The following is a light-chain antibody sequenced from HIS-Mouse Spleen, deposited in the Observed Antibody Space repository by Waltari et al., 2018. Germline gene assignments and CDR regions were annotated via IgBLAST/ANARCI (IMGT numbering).Light chain of an antibody. V-gene: IGLV3-10*01. CDR3: YSTDSSGNHRV. CDR2: EDS. Sequence: SYELTQPPSVSVSPGQTARITCSGDALPKKYAYWYQPKSGQAPVLVIYEDSKRPSGSPERFSGSSSGKMATLTISGAQVEDEADYYCYSTDSSGNHRVFGGGTKLTVL. CDR1: ALPKKY. J-gene: IGLJ2*01.